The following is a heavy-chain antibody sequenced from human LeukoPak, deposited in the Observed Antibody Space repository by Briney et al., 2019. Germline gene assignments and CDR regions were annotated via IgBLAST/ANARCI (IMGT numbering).Heavy chain of an antibody. D-gene: IGHD2-2*01. CDR2: IYYSGST. J-gene: IGHJ5*02. CDR3: ARGSRGPVVPAAIRRTHWFDP. Sequence: SQTLSLTCTVSGGSISSGGYYWSWIRQHPGKGLEWIGYIYYSGSTYYNPSLKSRVTISVDTSKNQFSLKLSSVTAADTAVYYCARGSRGPVVPAAIRRTHWFDPWGQGTLVTVSS. V-gene: IGHV4-30-4*08. CDR1: GGSISSGGYY.